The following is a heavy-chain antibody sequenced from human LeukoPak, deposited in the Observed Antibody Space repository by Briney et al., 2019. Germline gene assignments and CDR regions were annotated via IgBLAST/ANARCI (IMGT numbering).Heavy chain of an antibody. Sequence: GAPVKVSCKASGYTFTGYYMHWVRQAPGQGLEWMGWINPNSGGTNYAQKFQGRVTMTRDTSISTAYMELSRLRSDDTAVYYCARGPIVVVPAAGYFDYWGQGTLVTVSS. CDR1: GYTFTGYY. J-gene: IGHJ4*02. D-gene: IGHD2-2*01. CDR2: INPNSGGT. V-gene: IGHV1-2*02. CDR3: ARGPIVVVPAAGYFDY.